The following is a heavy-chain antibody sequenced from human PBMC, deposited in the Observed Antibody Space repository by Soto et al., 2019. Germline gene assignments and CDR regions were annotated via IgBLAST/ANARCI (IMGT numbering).Heavy chain of an antibody. D-gene: IGHD6-13*01. CDR2: IDPSDSYT. J-gene: IGHJ4*02. V-gene: IGHV5-10-1*01. CDR3: AVGSSIAAAGTDY. Sequence: AGESLKISCKGSGYSFTSYWISWVRQMPGKGLEWMGRIDPSDSYTNYSPSFQGHVTISADKSISTAYLQWSSLKASDTAMYYCAVGSSIAAAGTDYWGQGTLVTVSS. CDR1: GYSFTSYW.